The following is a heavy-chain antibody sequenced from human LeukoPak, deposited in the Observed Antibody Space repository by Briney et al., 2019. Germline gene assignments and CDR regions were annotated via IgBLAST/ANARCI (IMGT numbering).Heavy chain of an antibody. D-gene: IGHD3-16*01. J-gene: IGHJ4*02. CDR3: ATEPNWGSGTGA. CDR1: GYTLSHLN. Sequence: ASVTVSCQVSGYTLSHLNMHWVRQAPGKGLEWMGGYDPEDGETIFAQRFQGRVTMTEDTSADIAYMELSSLRSDDTAVFYCATEPNWGSGTGAWGQGTLVTVSS. CDR2: YDPEDGET. V-gene: IGHV1-24*01.